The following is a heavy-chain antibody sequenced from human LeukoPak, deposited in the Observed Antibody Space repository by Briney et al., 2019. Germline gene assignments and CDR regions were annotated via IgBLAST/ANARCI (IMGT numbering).Heavy chain of an antibody. CDR2: IKAKAHGGTI. J-gene: IGHJ5*02. CDR1: GFTFINAW. D-gene: IGHD1-26*01. CDR3: TTDGVGVEGATNYT. Sequence: GGSLRLSCAASGFTFINAWMAWVRQAPGKGLEWVGRIKAKAHGGTIEYAASVKGRFTISRDDSKNTLYLQMNSLKTEDTAVYYCTTDGVGVEGATNYTCGPGSLGTVSS. V-gene: IGHV3-15*01.